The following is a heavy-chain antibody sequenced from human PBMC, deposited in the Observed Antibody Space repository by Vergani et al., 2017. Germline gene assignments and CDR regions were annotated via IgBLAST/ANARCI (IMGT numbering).Heavy chain of an antibody. CDR1: GGTFSSYG. Sequence: QVQLVQSGAEVKKPGSSVKVSCKASGGTFSSYGISWVRQAPGQGLEWMGGIIPIFGTANYAQKFQGRVTITADESTSTAYMELSSLRSEDTAVYYCARDGTQDFWSGYPSRPYYMDVWGKGTTVTVSS. CDR2: IIPIFGTA. D-gene: IGHD3-3*01. J-gene: IGHJ6*03. CDR3: ARDGTQDFWSGYPSRPYYMDV. V-gene: IGHV1-69*01.